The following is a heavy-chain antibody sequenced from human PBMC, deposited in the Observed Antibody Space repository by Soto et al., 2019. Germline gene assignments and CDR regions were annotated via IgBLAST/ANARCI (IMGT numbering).Heavy chain of an antibody. CDR2: IIPVFGTP. CDR3: ARGDATKIVVTTYYAMDV. J-gene: IGHJ6*02. Sequence: QVQLVQSGAEVKKPGSSVKVSCKASGGSLSNYGISWVRQAPGQGLEWMGAIIPVFGTPNYAQKFQDRVTITADDTTTTVYMEGRSLTSEDTAVYYWARGDATKIVVTTYYAMDVWGQGTTVTVSS. D-gene: IGHD3-22*01. V-gene: IGHV1-69*12. CDR1: GGSLSNYG.